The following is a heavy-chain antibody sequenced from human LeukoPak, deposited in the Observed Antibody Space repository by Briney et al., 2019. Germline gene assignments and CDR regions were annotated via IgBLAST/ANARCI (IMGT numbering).Heavy chain of an antibody. J-gene: IGHJ4*02. V-gene: IGHV3-66*01. CDR2: IYSGGST. D-gene: IGHD5-12*01. CDR3: TVGTSGFYYFDY. CDR1: GFTVSSNY. Sequence: GGSLRLSCAASGFTVSSNYMSWVRQTPGRGLERLSIIYSGGSTYYTDSVRGRFTISRDNSKNTLYLQMNSLRAEDTAVYYCTVGTSGFYYFDYWGQGTLVTVSS.